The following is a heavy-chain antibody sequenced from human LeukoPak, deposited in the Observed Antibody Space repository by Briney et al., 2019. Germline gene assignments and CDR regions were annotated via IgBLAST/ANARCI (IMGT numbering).Heavy chain of an antibody. J-gene: IGHJ4*02. V-gene: IGHV3-9*01. CDR1: GFTFSSYG. CDR2: INWNSGSI. D-gene: IGHD1-26*01. CDR3: AKQYSGSYYSPLYFDY. Sequence: GGSLRLSCAASGFTFSSYGMAWVRQAPGKGLEWVSSINWNSGSIGYADSLKGRFTISRDNAKNSLYLQMNSLRAEDTALYYCAKQYSGSYYSPLYFDYWGQGTLVTVSS.